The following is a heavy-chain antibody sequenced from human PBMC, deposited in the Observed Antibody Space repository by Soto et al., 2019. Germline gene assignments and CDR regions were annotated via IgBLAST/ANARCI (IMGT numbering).Heavy chain of an antibody. CDR2: ISAYNGNT. V-gene: IGHV1-18*01. CDR1: GYTFTSYG. J-gene: IGHJ6*02. CDR3: ARHGYYDFWSGYGRDYYYYYGMDV. D-gene: IGHD3-3*01. Sequence: QVQLVQSGAEVKKPGAAVKVSCKASGYTFTSYGISWVRQAPGQGLEWMGWISAYNGNTNYAQKLQGRVTMTTDTSTSTAYMELRSLRPDDTAVYYCARHGYYDFWSGYGRDYYYYYGMDVWGQGTTVTVSS.